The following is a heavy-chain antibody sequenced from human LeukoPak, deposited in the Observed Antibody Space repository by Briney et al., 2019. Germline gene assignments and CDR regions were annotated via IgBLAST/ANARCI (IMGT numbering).Heavy chain of an antibody. CDR1: GFTFSDYG. V-gene: IGHV3-33*06. J-gene: IGHJ6*03. CDR3: AKEGDRGEALYYYYMDV. CDR2: IWYDGSNI. D-gene: IGHD3-10*01. Sequence: PGRSLRLSCAASGFTFSDYGMHWVRQAPGKGLEWVAAIWYDGSNIFYADSVKGRFTISRDNPKNALYLQMNSLRAEDTADYYCAKEGDRGEALYYYYMDVWGNGTTVTVSS.